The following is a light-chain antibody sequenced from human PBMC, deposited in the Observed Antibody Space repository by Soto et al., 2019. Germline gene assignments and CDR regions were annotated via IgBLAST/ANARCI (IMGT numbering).Light chain of an antibody. J-gene: IGKJ3*01. CDR1: QSVGSY. CDR2: DAS. CDR3: HHRSNWPLLN. V-gene: IGKV3-11*01. Sequence: EILLTQSPATLSLSPGDRATLSCRASQSVGSYLAWFQQKPGQAPRLLIYDASNRATGIPVRFSGSGSGTDFTLTISSLEPEDFAVYYCHHRSNWPLLNFGPGTKVDIK.